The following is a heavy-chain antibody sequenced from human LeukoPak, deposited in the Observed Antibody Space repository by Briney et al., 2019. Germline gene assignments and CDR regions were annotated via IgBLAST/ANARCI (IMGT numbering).Heavy chain of an antibody. CDR2: IYYSGST. J-gene: IGHJ4*02. Sequence: SQTLSLTCTVSGGSISSYYWSWIRQPPGKGLEWIGYIYYSGSTNYNPSLKSRVTISVDTSKNQFSLKLSSVTAADTAVYYCARDSSRGAFDYWGQGTLVTVSS. CDR3: ARDSSRGAFDY. CDR1: GGSISSYY. V-gene: IGHV4-59*01.